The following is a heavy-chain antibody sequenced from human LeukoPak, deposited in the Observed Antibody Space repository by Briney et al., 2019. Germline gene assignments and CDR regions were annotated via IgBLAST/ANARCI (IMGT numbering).Heavy chain of an antibody. CDR3: AKDQQVGAAAYYFDS. J-gene: IGHJ4*02. CDR1: GFTFSSYA. Sequence: GGSLRLSCAASGFTFSSYAMHWVRQAPGKGLEWVAVISYDGSNKYYADSVKGRFTISRDNSKSTLYLQMNSLRAEDTGVYYCAKDQQVGAAAYYFDSWGQGTLVTVPS. V-gene: IGHV3-30-3*01. D-gene: IGHD6-13*01. CDR2: ISYDGSNK.